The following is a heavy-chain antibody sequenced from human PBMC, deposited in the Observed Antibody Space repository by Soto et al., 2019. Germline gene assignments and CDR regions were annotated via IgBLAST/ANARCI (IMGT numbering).Heavy chain of an antibody. V-gene: IGHV1-18*04. Sequence: QVQLVQSGAEVKKPGASVKVSCKASGYTFTSYGISWVRQAPGQGLEWMGWISAYNGNTNYAQKLQGRVTMTTDTSTSTAYMELRSLRSDATAVYYCAREVLGYCSSTSCYTREFDYWGQGTLVTVSS. CDR3: AREVLGYCSSTSCYTREFDY. CDR2: ISAYNGNT. D-gene: IGHD2-2*02. J-gene: IGHJ4*02. CDR1: GYTFTSYG.